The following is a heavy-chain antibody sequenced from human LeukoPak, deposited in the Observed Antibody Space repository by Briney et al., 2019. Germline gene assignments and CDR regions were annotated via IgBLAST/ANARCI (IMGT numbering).Heavy chain of an antibody. CDR2: ISNDGNNK. J-gene: IGHJ4*02. CDR1: GFSFNSYP. CDR3: ARPDDSESFYRANHY. D-gene: IGHD3-10*01. Sequence: GGSLRLSCAASGFSFNSYPMHWVRQAPGKGLEWVAVISNDGNNKYYADSVKGRFTISGDNSNNTLSLQMNGLRVEDTAVYYCARPDDSESFYRANHYWGRGTLVTVS. V-gene: IGHV3-30*04.